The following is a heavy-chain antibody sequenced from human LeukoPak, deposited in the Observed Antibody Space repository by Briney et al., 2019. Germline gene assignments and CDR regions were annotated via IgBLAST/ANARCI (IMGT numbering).Heavy chain of an antibody. CDR1: GGSISSYY. CDR2: IYYSGST. Sequence: SETLSLTCTVSGGSISSYYWSWIRQPPGKGLEWIGYIYYSGSTNYNPSLKSRVTISVDTSKNQFSLKLSSVTAADTAVYYCARGSGLFSTFDYWGQEPWSPSPQ. D-gene: IGHD3-10*01. CDR3: ARGSGLFSTFDY. V-gene: IGHV4-59*08. J-gene: IGHJ4*01.